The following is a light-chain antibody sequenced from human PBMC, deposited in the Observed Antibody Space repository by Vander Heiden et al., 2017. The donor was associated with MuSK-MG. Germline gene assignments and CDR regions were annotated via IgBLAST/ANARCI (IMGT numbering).Light chain of an antibody. CDR2: AAS. Sequence: IQMTQSPSSLSASVGARVTITCRASQGISNYLAWYQQKPGKVPKLLIYAASTLQSGVPSRFSGSGSGTDFTLTISSLQPEDVATYYCQKYNSAPPVTFGGGTKVEIK. V-gene: IGKV1-27*01. CDR3: QKYNSAPPVT. CDR1: QGISNY. J-gene: IGKJ4*01.